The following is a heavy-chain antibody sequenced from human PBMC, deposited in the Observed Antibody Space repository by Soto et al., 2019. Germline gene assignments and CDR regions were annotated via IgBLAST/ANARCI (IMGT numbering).Heavy chain of an antibody. CDR1: GFIFNTYW. CDR3: ARDTRMVATPHWGAFDI. CDR2: INSDGSIA. D-gene: IGHD5-12*01. V-gene: IGHV3-74*01. J-gene: IGHJ3*02. Sequence: PGGSLRLSCAASGFIFNTYWMHWVRQAPGKGLVWISRINSDGSIADYADSVRGRITISRDNSKNTVYLQMNSLRAEDTAVYYCARDTRMVATPHWGAFDIWGQGTMVTVSS.